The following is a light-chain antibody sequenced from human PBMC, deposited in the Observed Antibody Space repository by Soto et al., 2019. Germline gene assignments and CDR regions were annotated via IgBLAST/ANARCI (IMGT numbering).Light chain of an antibody. V-gene: IGKV1-5*03. CDR3: QQYNSWAWT. CDR1: QSISSW. CDR2: KAS. Sequence: DIQMTQSPSTLSASVGDRVTITCRASQSISSWLAWYQQKPGKAPKLLIYKASSLESGVPSRFSGSGSGTEFPLTISSLQPDDFGNYYCQQYNSWAWTFGQGTTVEIK. J-gene: IGKJ1*01.